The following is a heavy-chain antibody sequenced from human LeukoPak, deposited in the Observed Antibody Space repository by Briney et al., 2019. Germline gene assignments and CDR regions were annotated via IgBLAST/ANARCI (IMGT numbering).Heavy chain of an antibody. CDR2: ISGSGGST. V-gene: IGHV3-23*01. D-gene: IGHD3-16*01. CDR3: ATKGGDY. CDR1: GFTFSTYV. Sequence: GGSLRLSCAASGFTFSTYVMTWVRQAPGKGLEGVSAISGSGGSTYYADSVKGRFTISRDNSKNTLYLQMNSLRVEDTAVYYCATKGGDYWGQGTLVTVSS. J-gene: IGHJ4*02.